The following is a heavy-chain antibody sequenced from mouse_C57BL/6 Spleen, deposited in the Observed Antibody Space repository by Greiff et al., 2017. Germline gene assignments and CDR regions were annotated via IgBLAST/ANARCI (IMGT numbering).Heavy chain of an antibody. Sequence: QVHVKQPGAELVKPGASVKLSCKASGYTFTSYWMHWVKQRPGQGLEWIGMIHPNSGSTNYNEKFKSKATLTVDKSSSTAYMQLSSLTSEDSAVYYCARGEGAFAYWGQGTLVTVSA. D-gene: IGHD3-1*01. J-gene: IGHJ3*01. V-gene: IGHV1-64*01. CDR3: ARGEGAFAY. CDR2: IHPNSGST. CDR1: GYTFTSYW.